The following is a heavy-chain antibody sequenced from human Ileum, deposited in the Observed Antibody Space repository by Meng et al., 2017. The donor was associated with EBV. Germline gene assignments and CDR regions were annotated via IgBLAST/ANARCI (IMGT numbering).Heavy chain of an antibody. Sequence: QRQLQESGPVLVKPSETLSLTCTVSGGSIDRSSDNWGWIRQAPGKGLEWMGNIYYSGTTYYNPSLKSRVTISVDTSKNQFSLKLSSVTAADTAVYYCARGYSSGWYYFDSWGQGTLVTVSS. D-gene: IGHD6-19*01. CDR2: IYYSGTT. CDR3: ARGYSSGWYYFDS. V-gene: IGHV4-39*01. J-gene: IGHJ4*02. CDR1: GGSIDRSSDN.